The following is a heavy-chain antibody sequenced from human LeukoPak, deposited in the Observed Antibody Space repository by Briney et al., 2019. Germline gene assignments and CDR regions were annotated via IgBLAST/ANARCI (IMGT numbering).Heavy chain of an antibody. CDR3: AMHDYYDSSGYDDY. J-gene: IGHJ4*02. D-gene: IGHD3-22*01. CDR1: GYTFTGYY. Sequence: GASVKVSCKASGYTFTGYYMHWVRQAPGQGLEWMGWINPNSGGTNYAQKFQGRVTMTRDTSISTAYMELSRLRSDDTAVYYCAMHDYYDSSGYDDYWGQGTLVTVSS. V-gene: IGHV1-2*02. CDR2: INPNSGGT.